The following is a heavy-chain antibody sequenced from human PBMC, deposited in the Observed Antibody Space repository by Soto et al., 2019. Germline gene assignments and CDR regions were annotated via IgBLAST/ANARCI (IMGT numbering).Heavy chain of an antibody. J-gene: IGHJ4*02. Sequence: PGGSLRLSCAASGFAFSTYAMSWVRQAPGKGLEWVSSVSGGGRRTYYADSVKGRFTISRDNSKNTLDLQMNSLRAEDTAVYYCAKGDNYYDADGPRDYWGQGTLVTVSS. CDR2: VSGGGRRT. CDR3: AKGDNYYDADGPRDY. D-gene: IGHD3-22*01. V-gene: IGHV3-23*01. CDR1: GFAFSTYA.